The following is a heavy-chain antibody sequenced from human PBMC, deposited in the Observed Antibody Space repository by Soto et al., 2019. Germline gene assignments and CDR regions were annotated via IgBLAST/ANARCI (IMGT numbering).Heavy chain of an antibody. D-gene: IGHD5-12*01. CDR2: IIPIFGTA. CDR3: ARWYSGYDYDYNWFDP. J-gene: IGHJ5*02. V-gene: IGHV1-69*13. CDR1: GGTFSSYA. Sequence: SVKVSCKASGGTFSSYAISWVRQAPGQGLEWMGGIIPIFGTANYAQKFQGRVTITADESTSTAYMELSSLRSEDTAVYYCARWYSGYDYDYNWFDPWGQGTLVTVSS.